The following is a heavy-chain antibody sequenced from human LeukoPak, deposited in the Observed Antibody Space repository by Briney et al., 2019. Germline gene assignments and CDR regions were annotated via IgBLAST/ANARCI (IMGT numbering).Heavy chain of an antibody. V-gene: IGHV5-51*01. Sequence: GESLKIPCKGSGYSFTSYWIGRVRQMPGKGIEWMGTIFPGDSDTIYSPSFQGQVTISADTSTSTAYLQWSSLKASDTAMYYCARPRSIVGAPNPFDYWGQGTLVTVSS. D-gene: IGHD1-26*01. CDR1: GYSFTSYW. J-gene: IGHJ4*02. CDR2: IFPGDSDT. CDR3: ARPRSIVGAPNPFDY.